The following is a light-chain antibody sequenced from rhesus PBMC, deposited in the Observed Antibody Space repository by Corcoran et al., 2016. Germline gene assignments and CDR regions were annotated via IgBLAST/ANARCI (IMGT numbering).Light chain of an antibody. J-gene: IGKJ2*01. V-gene: IGKV1S17*01. CDR3: QQYYGTPYT. CDR1: QDISNN. CDR2: TAT. Sequence: DIQMTQSPSSLSASAGDRVTITCQASQDISNNLAWYQQTPGRVPKLLIYTATKLESGVPSRFSGSQSGTDFTLTISSLQPEDFATYYCQQYYGTPYTFGQGTKVEIK.